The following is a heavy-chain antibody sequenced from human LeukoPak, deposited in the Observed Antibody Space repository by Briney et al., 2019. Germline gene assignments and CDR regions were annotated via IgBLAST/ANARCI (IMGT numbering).Heavy chain of an antibody. V-gene: IGHV4-59*01. D-gene: IGHD3-22*01. J-gene: IGHJ4*02. CDR3: ARVGSYDSRGYYFDT. Sequence: SETLPLTCTVSGDFISSFYWSWLRQSPGKGLEWIGYIYHSGGTRYKPSLRSRVFISLDTLKNQLSLELNSVTAADTAVYYCARVGSYDSRGYYFDTWGQGTQVTVSS. CDR1: GDFISSFY. CDR2: IYHSGGT.